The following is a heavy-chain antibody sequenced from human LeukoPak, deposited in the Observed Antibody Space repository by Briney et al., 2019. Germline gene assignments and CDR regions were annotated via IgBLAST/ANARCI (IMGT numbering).Heavy chain of an antibody. V-gene: IGHV1-69*06. CDR1: GGTFSSYD. CDR2: IMPMFGKA. CDR3: ARGNLPVWEQPFDY. J-gene: IGHJ4*02. Sequence: SVKVSCKASGGTFSSYDISWVRQAPGQGLEWMGGIMPMFGKANYAQKFQGRVTITADKSTSTAYMELSSLRSEDTAVYYCARGNLPVWEQPFDYWGQGTLVTVSS. D-gene: IGHD1-26*01.